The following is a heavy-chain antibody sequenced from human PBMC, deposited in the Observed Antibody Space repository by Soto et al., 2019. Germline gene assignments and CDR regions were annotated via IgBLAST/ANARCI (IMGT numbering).Heavy chain of an antibody. CDR1: GFTFSSYA. J-gene: IGHJ6*02. CDR3: ARARTEKKRYCRSGGENYCIYAMDV. V-gene: IGHV3-30-3*01. CDR2: ISYDGSNK. D-gene: IGHD6-13*01. Sequence: QVQLVESGGGVVQPGRSLRLSRAASGFTFSSYAMHWVRQAPGKGLEWVAVISYDGSNKYYADSVKGRFTISRDNSKNTMYLKMNSLRAEDTALYYCARARTEKKRYCRSGGENYCIYAMDVWGQGNTVTVSS.